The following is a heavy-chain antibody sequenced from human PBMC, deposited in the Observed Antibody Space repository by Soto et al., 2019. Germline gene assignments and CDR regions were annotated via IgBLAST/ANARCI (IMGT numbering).Heavy chain of an antibody. V-gene: IGHV4-39*01. CDR1: GGSISSSSYY. Sequence: PSETLSLTCTVSGGSISSSSYYWGWIRQPPGKGLELIGSIYYSGSTYYNPSLKSRVTISVDTSKNQFSLKLSSVTAADTAVYYCARLNYYGSGSYYKRGGFGFDYWGQGTLVTVSS. CDR2: IYYSGST. J-gene: IGHJ4*02. CDR3: ARLNYYGSGSYYKRGGFGFDY. D-gene: IGHD3-10*01.